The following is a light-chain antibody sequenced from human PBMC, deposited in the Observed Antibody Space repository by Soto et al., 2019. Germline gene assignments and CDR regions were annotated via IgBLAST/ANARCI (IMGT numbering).Light chain of an antibody. Sequence: DIQMTQSPPSLSASVGDRVTITCRASQGIGNSLAWYRQKPGTVPKLLLYSASTLQSGVPSRFSGSGSGTDFTLTISSLQPEDVAAYYCQKYNTVPATFGQGTRLEIK. CDR2: SAS. J-gene: IGKJ5*01. CDR3: QKYNTVPAT. CDR1: QGIGNS. V-gene: IGKV1-27*01.